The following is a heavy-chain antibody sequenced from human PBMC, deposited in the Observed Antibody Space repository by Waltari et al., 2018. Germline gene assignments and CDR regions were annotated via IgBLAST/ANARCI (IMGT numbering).Heavy chain of an antibody. D-gene: IGHD1-26*01. CDR2: ISGSGGRT. J-gene: IGHJ4*02. CDR3: APGRGATNAY. V-gene: IGHV3-23*04. Sequence: EVQLVESGGGLVKPGGSLRLSCAASGFTFSSYSMNWVRQAPGKGLEWVSAISGSGGRTYYADSVKGRFTISRDNSKNTLYLQMNSLRAEDTAVYYCAPGRGATNAYWGQGTLVTVSS. CDR1: GFTFSSYS.